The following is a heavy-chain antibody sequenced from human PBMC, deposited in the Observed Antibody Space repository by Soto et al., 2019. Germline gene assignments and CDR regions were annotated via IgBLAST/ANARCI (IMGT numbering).Heavy chain of an antibody. V-gene: IGHV1-8*02. D-gene: IGHD2-21*01. CDR1: GYTFTSYG. J-gene: IGHJ5*02. CDR3: ARVWWLSSNWFDP. Sequence: GASVKVSCKASGYTFTSYGISWVRQAPGQGLEWMGWMNPNNGNTDYAQKLQGRITMTTNTSTSTAYMELSSLRSEDTAVYYCARVWWLSSNWFDPWGQGTLVTVSS. CDR2: MNPNNGNT.